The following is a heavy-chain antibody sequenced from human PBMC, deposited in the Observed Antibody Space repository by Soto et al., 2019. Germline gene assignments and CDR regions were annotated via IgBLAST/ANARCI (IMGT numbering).Heavy chain of an antibody. CDR2: ISSSSSYT. CDR1: GFTFSDYY. Sequence: QVQLVESGGGLVKPGGSLRLSCAASGFTFSDYYMSWIRQAPGKGLEWVSYISSSSSYTNYADSVKGRFTISRDNAKNSLYLQMNSLRAEDTAVYYCARHSSSSIVNWFDPWGQGTLVTVSS. CDR3: ARHSSSSIVNWFDP. D-gene: IGHD6-6*01. J-gene: IGHJ5*02. V-gene: IGHV3-11*06.